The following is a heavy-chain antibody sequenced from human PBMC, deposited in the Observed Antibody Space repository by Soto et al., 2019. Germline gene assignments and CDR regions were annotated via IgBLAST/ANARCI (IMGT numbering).Heavy chain of an antibody. D-gene: IGHD2-2*03. J-gene: IGHJ4*02. Sequence: QVQLVQSGAEVKKPGASVKVSCTASGYTFTSYAMHWVRQAPGQRLEWMGWINAGNGNTKYSQKFQGRVTITRDTSASTAYMELSSLRSEDTAVYYCARDGYCSSTSCYPLYWGQGTLVTVSS. CDR2: INAGNGNT. CDR3: ARDGYCSSTSCYPLY. CDR1: GYTFTSYA. V-gene: IGHV1-3*01.